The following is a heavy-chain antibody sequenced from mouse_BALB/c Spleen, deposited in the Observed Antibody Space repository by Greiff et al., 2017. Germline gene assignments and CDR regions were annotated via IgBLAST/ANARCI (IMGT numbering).Heavy chain of an antibody. CDR3: ASGLLDFDY. CDR2: INPYNDGT. D-gene: IGHD3-1*01. CDR1: GYTFTSYV. V-gene: IGHV1-14*01. Sequence: EVKLVESGPELVKPGASVKMSCKASGYTFTSYVMHWVKQKPGQGLEWIGYINPYNDGTKYNEKFKGKATLTSDKSSSTAYMELSSLTSEDSAVYYCASGLLDFDYWGQGTTLTVSS. J-gene: IGHJ2*01.